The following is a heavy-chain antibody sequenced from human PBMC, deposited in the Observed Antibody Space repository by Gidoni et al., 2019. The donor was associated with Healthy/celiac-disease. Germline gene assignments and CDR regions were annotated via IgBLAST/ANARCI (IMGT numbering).Heavy chain of an antibody. Sequence: EVQLVESGGGLVKPGGSLSLSCAASGFTFSSYSMNWVREAPGQGLEWVSCISSSSSYIYYAESVKGRFTISRDNAKNSLYLQMNSLKAEDTAVYYCARDLGKGNYVPDYWGQGTLVTVSS. D-gene: IGHD4-4*01. CDR2: ISSSSSYI. CDR1: GFTFSSYS. V-gene: IGHV3-21*01. J-gene: IGHJ4*02. CDR3: ARDLGKGNYVPDY.